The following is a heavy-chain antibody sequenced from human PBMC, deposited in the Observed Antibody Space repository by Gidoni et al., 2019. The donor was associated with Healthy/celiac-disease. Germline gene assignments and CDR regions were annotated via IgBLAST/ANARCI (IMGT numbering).Heavy chain of an antibody. CDR2: IIPILGIA. V-gene: IGHV1-69*04. J-gene: IGHJ4*02. CDR3: ARDRTSTYYYDSSGYRG. Sequence: QVQLVQSGAEVKKPGSSVKVSCKASGGTFSSYAISWVRQAPGQGLEWMGRIIPILGIANYAQKFQGRVTITADKSTSTAYMELSSLRSEDTAVYYCARDRTSTYYYDSSGYRGWGQGTLVTVSS. D-gene: IGHD3-22*01. CDR1: GGTFSSYA.